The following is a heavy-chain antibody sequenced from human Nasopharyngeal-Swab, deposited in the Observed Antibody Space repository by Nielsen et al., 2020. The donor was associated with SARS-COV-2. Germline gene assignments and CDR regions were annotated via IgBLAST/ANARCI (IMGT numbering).Heavy chain of an antibody. V-gene: IGHV3-23*01. CDR2: ITGNGDTT. Sequence: GESLKISCAASGFTFSSYSMSWLRQAPGKGLEWVSTITGNGDTTYYADSVKGRFTISRDNAKNSLYLQMNSLSAEDTAVYYCARGDIFWRNAFDIWGRGTMVTVSS. CDR3: ARGDIFWRNAFDI. CDR1: GFTFSSYS. J-gene: IGHJ3*02.